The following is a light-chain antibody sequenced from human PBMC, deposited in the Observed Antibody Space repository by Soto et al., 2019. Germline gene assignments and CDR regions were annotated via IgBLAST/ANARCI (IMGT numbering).Light chain of an antibody. CDR1: ESLVHSDGKTY. J-gene: IGKJ1*01. CDR3: MQASQSRT. CDR2: QIS. Sequence: IVLTQTPLSSAVTLGQPASFSCGSSESLVHSDGKTYLGWLHLRPGQPPRLLIYQISRRPPGVPDRFSGSGAVTNFTLKISRVEPDDVGIFYCMQASQSRTFGKGTKVEIK. V-gene: IGKV2-24*01.